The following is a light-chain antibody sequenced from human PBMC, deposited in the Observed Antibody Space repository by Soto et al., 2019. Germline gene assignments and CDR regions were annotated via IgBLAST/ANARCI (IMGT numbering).Light chain of an antibody. V-gene: IGLV2-14*01. CDR2: DVS. CDR3: SSYTSSSTVV. CDR1: SSDVGGYNY. J-gene: IGLJ2*01. Sequence: QSALTQPASVSGSPGQSITISCTGTSSDVGGYNYVSWYQQHPGKAPKLMIYDVSNRPSGVSNRFSGSKSGNTASLTISGCQADDEADYYCSSYTSSSTVVFGGGTKLTVL.